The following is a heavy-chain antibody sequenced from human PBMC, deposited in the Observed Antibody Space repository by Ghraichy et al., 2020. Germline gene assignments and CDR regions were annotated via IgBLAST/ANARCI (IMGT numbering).Heavy chain of an antibody. D-gene: IGHD1-26*01. Sequence: GGPLRLSCAASGFTFSNYGMHWVRQAPGKGLEWVAFIRYDGSNKFYADSVKGRFTISRDNSKNTLYLQMNSLRAEDTAVYYCAKWVGGATSYWGQGTLVTVSS. CDR2: IRYDGSNK. CDR3: AKWVGGATSY. V-gene: IGHV3-30*02. J-gene: IGHJ4*02. CDR1: GFTFSNYG.